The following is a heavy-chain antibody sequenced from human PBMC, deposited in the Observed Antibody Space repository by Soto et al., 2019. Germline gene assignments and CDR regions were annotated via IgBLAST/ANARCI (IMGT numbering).Heavy chain of an antibody. Sequence: QVQLMQSGAEVKKPGASVKVSCKASGDTFTDYYIHWVRQAPGQGLEWMGTVNPSGGHTTYAQHFVGRVTMTRDTSTRTLYMELTSLTSDDTAIYYCARGGHVVVVTAALDYWGQGTLVTVSS. CDR2: VNPSGGHT. V-gene: IGHV1-46*01. J-gene: IGHJ4*02. CDR1: GDTFTDYY. D-gene: IGHD2-21*02. CDR3: ARGGHVVVVTAALDY.